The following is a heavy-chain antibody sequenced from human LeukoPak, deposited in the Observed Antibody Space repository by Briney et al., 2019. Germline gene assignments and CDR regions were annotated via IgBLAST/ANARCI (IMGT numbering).Heavy chain of an antibody. CDR3: ARAPIVGARRDFDY. J-gene: IGHJ4*02. V-gene: IGHV4-34*01. Sequence: PSETLSFTCAVYGGSFSGYYWSWIRQPPGKGLEWIREINHSGSTNYNPSLKSRVTISVDTSKNQFSLKLSSVTAADTAVYYCARAPIVGARRDFDYWGQGTLVTVSS. D-gene: IGHD1-26*01. CDR1: GGSFSGYY. CDR2: INHSGST.